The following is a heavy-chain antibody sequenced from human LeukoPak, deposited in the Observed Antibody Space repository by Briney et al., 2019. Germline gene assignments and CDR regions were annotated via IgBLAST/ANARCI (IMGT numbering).Heavy chain of an antibody. V-gene: IGHV3-23*01. CDR3: ATYGDYNRNYDHYDMDV. CDR2: INGKGGNT. Sequence: GGPQTLPCAASVHPYHLYPMRCPPQSTGKALEGISTINGKGGNTLYADSVKGRVTISRDNSKNTLYLQMNSLRVEDAAIYYCATYGDYNRNYDHYDMDVWGQGTTVTVSS. J-gene: IGHJ6*02. D-gene: IGHD4-17*01. CDR1: VHPYHLYP.